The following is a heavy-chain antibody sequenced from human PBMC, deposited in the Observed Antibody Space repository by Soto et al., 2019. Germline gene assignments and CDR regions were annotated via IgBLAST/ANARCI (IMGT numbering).Heavy chain of an antibody. CDR1: VYTFPSYD. J-gene: IGHJ6*03. Sequence: ASGKVSCKASVYTFPSYDINWGRLATGQGLEWMGWMNPNSGNTGYAQKFQGRVTMTRNTSISTAYMELSSLRSEDTAVYYCARAKASITXFGAPPPGYYYYMDVWGKGTTVTVSS. CDR3: ARAKASITXFGAPPPGYYYYMDV. D-gene: IGHD3-3*01. CDR2: MNPNSGNT. V-gene: IGHV1-8*01.